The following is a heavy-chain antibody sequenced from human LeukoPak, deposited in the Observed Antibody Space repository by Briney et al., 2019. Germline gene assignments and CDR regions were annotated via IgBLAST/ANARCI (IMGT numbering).Heavy chain of an antibody. J-gene: IGHJ6*03. CDR1: GRSFSGYY. D-gene: IGHD3-10*01. V-gene: IGHV4-34*01. CDR2: INHSGST. Sequence: SETLSLTCAVYGRSFSGYYWSWIRQPPPKGLEWIGEINHSGSTNYNPSLKSRVTISVDTPKNQFSLKLSSVTAADTAVYYCARARKYRGVTARYYYYYMDVWGKGTTVTVSS. CDR3: ARARKYRGVTARYYYYYMDV.